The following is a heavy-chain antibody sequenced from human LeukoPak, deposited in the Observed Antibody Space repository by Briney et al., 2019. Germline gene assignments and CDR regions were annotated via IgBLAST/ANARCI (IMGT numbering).Heavy chain of an antibody. Sequence: SETLSLTCTVSGGSINSYYWNWIRQPPGKGLEWIGSICNSGSTNYNPSLKSRVTISGDTSKNQFSLKLSSVTAADTAVYYCTRDRELGFWGQGTLVTVSS. J-gene: IGHJ4*02. V-gene: IGHV4-59*01. CDR1: GGSINSYY. CDR2: ICNSGST. D-gene: IGHD1-26*01. CDR3: TRDRELGF.